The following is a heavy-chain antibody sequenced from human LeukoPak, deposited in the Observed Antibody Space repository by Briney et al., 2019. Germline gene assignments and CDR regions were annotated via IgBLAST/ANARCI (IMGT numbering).Heavy chain of an antibody. CDR2: ISYSGSD. J-gene: IGHJ5*02. V-gene: IGHV4-39*01. CDR1: GDSISTNNYN. Sequence: SETLSLTCTASGDSISTNNYNWGWLRQPPGKGLEWIGSISYSGSDYYNPSLKSRVTVSVDPSKNQFFLKLSSVTAADTAVYYCARQGYISGQGFRNNWFDPWGQGSLVTVSS. CDR3: ARQGYISGQGFRNNWFDP. D-gene: IGHD6-19*01.